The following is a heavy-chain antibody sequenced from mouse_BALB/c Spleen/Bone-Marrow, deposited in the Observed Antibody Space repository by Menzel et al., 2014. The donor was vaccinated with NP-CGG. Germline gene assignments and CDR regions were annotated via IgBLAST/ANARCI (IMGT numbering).Heavy chain of an antibody. CDR2: ISSGGSYT. CDR1: GFTFSSYT. V-gene: IGHV5-6-4*01. CDR3: TRDGKGNYDYAMDY. Sequence: DVQLVESGGGLVKLGGSLKLSCAASGFTFSSYTMSLVRQTPEKRLEWVATISSGGSYTYYPDSVKGRFTISRDNAKNTLYLQMSSLKSEDTAMYYCTRDGKGNYDYAMDYWGQGTSVTVSS. D-gene: IGHD2-1*01. J-gene: IGHJ4*01.